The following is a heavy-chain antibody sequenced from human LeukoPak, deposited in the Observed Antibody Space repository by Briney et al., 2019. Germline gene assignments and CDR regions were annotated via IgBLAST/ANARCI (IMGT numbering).Heavy chain of an antibody. CDR2: IRYAGNNK. Sequence: GIYLKISCAPGALTFRHSCMRSAHQAPGKEQNWLAVIRYAGNNKYYADSVKGRFTISRDNYKNRLYLQMKSLRAEDTAVYYCARDYHGLDYWGQGTLVTVSS. J-gene: IGHJ4*02. D-gene: IGHD2-2*01. CDR3: ARDYHGLDY. CDR1: ALTFRHSC. V-gene: IGHV3-33*01.